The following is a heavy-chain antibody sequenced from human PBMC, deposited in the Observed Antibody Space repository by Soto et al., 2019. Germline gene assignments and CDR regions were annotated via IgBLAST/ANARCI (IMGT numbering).Heavy chain of an antibody. D-gene: IGHD3-16*01. CDR2: INPNGGVT. V-gene: IGHV1-2*04. J-gene: IGHJ6*03. CDR1: GDSFNDYY. CDR3: AREGGGAPALLDYYSSYMEV. Sequence: QVQLVQSGAEVRKPGASVTVSCRSSGDSFNDYYIHWVRQAPGQGFEWMGWINPNGGVTKYAQKSQGWVSMSRDTSNRTVYMRLSRIRSADSFVYYCAREGGGAPALLDYYSSYMEVWGTGTTVTVSS.